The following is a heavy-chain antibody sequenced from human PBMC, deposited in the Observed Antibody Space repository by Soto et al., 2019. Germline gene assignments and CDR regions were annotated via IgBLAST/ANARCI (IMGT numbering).Heavy chain of an antibody. CDR1: GYTFTSYG. Sequence: ASVKVSCKASGYTFTSYGISWVRQAPGQGLEWMGWISAYNGNTNYAQKLQGRVTMTTDTSTSTAYMELRSLRSDDTAVYYCARDRHDFWSGYSIFDYWGQGTLVTVSS. CDR3: ARDRHDFWSGYSIFDY. D-gene: IGHD3-3*01. CDR2: ISAYNGNT. V-gene: IGHV1-18*01. J-gene: IGHJ4*02.